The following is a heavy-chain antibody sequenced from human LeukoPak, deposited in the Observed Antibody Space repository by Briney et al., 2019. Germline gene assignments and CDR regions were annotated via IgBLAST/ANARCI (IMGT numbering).Heavy chain of an antibody. Sequence: GGSLRLSCAASGFTFSNYAMSWVRQAPGKGLEWVSAISGTGDSTYYADSVKGRFTFSRDNSKNTLYLQMNSLRAEDTAVYYCAKEQYFSESSSNYSYYHSTYVSGKG. CDR3: AKEQYFSESSSNYSYYHSTYV. CDR1: GFTFSNYA. D-gene: IGHD2-15*01. CDR2: ISGTGDST. J-gene: IGHJ6*03. V-gene: IGHV3-23*01.